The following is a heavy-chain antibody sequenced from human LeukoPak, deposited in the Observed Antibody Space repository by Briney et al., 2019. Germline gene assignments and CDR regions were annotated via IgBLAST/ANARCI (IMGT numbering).Heavy chain of an antibody. CDR2: IYYSGST. Sequence: SETLSLTCTVSDGSISSYYWNWIRQPPGKGLEWIGYIYYSGSTNYRPSLKSRVTMSVDTSKNQFSLKLSSVTAADTAVYYCARRGGTGDWYFDLWGRGTLVTVSS. CDR3: ARRGGTGDWYFDL. CDR1: DGSISSYY. V-gene: IGHV4-59*08. D-gene: IGHD1-1*01. J-gene: IGHJ2*01.